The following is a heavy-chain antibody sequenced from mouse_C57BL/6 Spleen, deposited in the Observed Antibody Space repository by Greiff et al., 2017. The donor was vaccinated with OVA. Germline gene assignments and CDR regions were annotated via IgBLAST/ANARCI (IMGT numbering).Heavy chain of an antibody. CDR1: GYAFSSSW. Sequence: VQLVESGPELVKPGASVKISCKASGYAFSSSWMNWVKQRPGKGLEWIGRIYPGDGDTNYNGKFKGKATLTADKSSSTAYMQLSSLTSEDSAVYFCARVGYDSFDYWGQGTTLTVSS. J-gene: IGHJ2*01. CDR2: IYPGDGDT. D-gene: IGHD3-1*01. CDR3: ARVGYDSFDY. V-gene: IGHV1-82*01.